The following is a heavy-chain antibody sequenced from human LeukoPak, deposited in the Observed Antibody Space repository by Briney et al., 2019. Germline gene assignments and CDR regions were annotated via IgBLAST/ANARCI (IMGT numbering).Heavy chain of an antibody. CDR3: ASSTVAAPFDY. CDR2: INAGNGNT. CDR1: GYTFTSYA. V-gene: IGHV1-3*01. Sequence: ASVTVSCKASGYTFTSYAMHWVRQAPGQRLEWMGWINAGNGNTKYSQKFQGRVTTTRDTSASTAYMELSSLRSEDTAAYYCASSTVAAPFDYWGQGTLVTVSS. J-gene: IGHJ4*02. D-gene: IGHD6-19*01.